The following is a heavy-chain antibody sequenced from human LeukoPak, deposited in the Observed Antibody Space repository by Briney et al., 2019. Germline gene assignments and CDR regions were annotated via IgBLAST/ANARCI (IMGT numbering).Heavy chain of an antibody. V-gene: IGHV4-30-4*01. Sequence: SQTLSLTCTVSGGSISSGDYYWSWIRQPPGKGLEWIGYIYYSGSTYYNPSLKSRVTISVDTSKNQFSLKLSSVTAADTAVYYCARGDYGDIYYFDYWGQGTLVTVSS. CDR2: IYYSGST. CDR1: GGSISSGDYY. D-gene: IGHD4-17*01. CDR3: ARGDYGDIYYFDY. J-gene: IGHJ4*02.